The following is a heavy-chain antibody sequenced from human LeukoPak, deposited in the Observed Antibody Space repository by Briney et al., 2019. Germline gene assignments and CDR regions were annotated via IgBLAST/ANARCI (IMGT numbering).Heavy chain of an antibody. V-gene: IGHV3-74*01. CDR1: GFTFSSYA. CDR2: INSDGSST. J-gene: IGHJ4*02. Sequence: TGGSLRLSCAASGFTFSSYAMHWVRHAPGKGLVWVLRINSDGSSTGYAFSVKGRFTISRDNAKNKLYLQMNSLRAEDTAVYYCAREDSSSYYFDYWGQGTLVTVSS. D-gene: IGHD6-6*01. CDR3: AREDSSSYYFDY.